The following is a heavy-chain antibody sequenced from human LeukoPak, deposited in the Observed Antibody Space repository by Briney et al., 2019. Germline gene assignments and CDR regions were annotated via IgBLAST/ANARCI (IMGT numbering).Heavy chain of an antibody. CDR2: IRYDGSNK. V-gene: IGHV3-30*02. D-gene: IGHD3-22*01. Sequence: GGSLRLSCAASKFTFSNYWMSWVRRAPGKGLEWVAFIRYDGSNKYYADSVKGRFTISRDNSKNTLYLQMNSLRAEDTAVYYCAKERMTGGYDSSGFDYWGQGTLVTVSS. CDR1: KFTFSNYW. CDR3: AKERMTGGYDSSGFDY. J-gene: IGHJ4*02.